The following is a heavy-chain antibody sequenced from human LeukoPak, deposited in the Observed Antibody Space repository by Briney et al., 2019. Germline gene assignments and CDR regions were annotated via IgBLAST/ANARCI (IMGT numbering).Heavy chain of an antibody. CDR3: ARHGGSSYGSYYFDF. V-gene: IGHV4-39*01. CDR2: IYYSGST. D-gene: IGHD5-18*01. J-gene: IGHJ4*02. Sequence: PSETLSLTCTVSGGSISGSSYYWGWIRQPPGKGLEWIGTIYYSGSTYYNPSLKSRVTISVDTSKNQFSLKLSSVTAADTAVYYCARHGGSSYGSYYFDFWGQGTLVTVSS. CDR1: GGSISGSSYY.